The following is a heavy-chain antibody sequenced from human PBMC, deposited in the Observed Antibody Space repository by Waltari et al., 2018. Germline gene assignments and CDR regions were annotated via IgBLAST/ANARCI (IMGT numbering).Heavy chain of an antibody. CDR1: GFTVRNY. CDR2: IYTGGST. V-gene: IGHV3-53*01. D-gene: IGHD6-19*01. CDR3: ATSMAVAGKGRGWFDS. Sequence: EVQLVESGGGLIQPGGSLRRSCAAYGFTVRNYMSWVRQAPGKGLEWVSVIYTGGSTDYADSVKGRFTISRDNSKNTLYLQMNSLRAEDTAVYYCATSMAVAGKGRGWFDSWGQGTLVTVSS. J-gene: IGHJ5*01.